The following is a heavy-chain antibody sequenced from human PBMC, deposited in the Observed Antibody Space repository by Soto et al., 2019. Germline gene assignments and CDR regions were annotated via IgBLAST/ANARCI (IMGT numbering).Heavy chain of an antibody. J-gene: IGHJ6*02. CDR1: GFTFSSYG. D-gene: IGHD2-2*01. V-gene: IGHV3-30*18. CDR2: ISYDGSNK. Sequence: QVQLVESGGGVVQPGRSLRLSCAASGFTFSSYGMHWVRQAPGKGLEWVAVISYDGSNKYYADSVKGRFTISRDNSKNTRFMQMNSLRAEDPVVYYCAKGPAIVLVPAAMNYYYGMDVWGQGTTVTVSS. CDR3: AKGPAIVLVPAAMNYYYGMDV.